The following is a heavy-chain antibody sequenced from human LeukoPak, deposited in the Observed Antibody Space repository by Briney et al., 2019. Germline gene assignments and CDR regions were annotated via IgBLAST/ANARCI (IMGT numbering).Heavy chain of an antibody. CDR2: VYYSGST. CDR3: ARIGARQQLVVSV. D-gene: IGHD6-13*01. CDR1: GGSISTTNYY. Sequence: PSETLSLTCTVSGGSISTTNYYWGWIRQSPGKGLEWFGCVYYSGSTYYNPSLKSRVTISVDKSKNQFSLKLSSVTAADTAVYYCARIGARQQLVVSVWGKGTTVTVSS. V-gene: IGHV4-39*07. J-gene: IGHJ6*04.